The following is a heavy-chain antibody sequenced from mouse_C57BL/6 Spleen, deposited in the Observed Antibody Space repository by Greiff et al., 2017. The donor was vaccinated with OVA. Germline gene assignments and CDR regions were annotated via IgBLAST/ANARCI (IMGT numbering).Heavy chain of an antibody. J-gene: IGHJ2*01. CDR3: ARTGDGYFDY. V-gene: IGHV5-17*01. Sequence: EVKLVESGGGLVKPGGSLKLSCAASGFTFSDYGMHWVRQAPEKGLEWVAYIRSGRSTIYYADTVKGRVTISRDNAKNTLFLQMTSLRSEDTARYYCARTGDGYFDYWGQGTTLTVSS. D-gene: IGHD2-3*01. CDR1: GFTFSDYG. CDR2: IRSGRSTI.